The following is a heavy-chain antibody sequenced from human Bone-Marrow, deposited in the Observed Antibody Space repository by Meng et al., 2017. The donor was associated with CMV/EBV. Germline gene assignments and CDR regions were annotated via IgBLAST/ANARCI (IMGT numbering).Heavy chain of an antibody. CDR3: ARGRRRYYVGSGSQGGYGMDV. J-gene: IGHJ6*02. CDR1: GGSFSGYY. CDR2: INHSGST. D-gene: IGHD3-10*01. V-gene: IGHV4-34*01. Sequence: GSLRLSCAVYGGSFSGYYWSWIRQPPGKGLEWIGEINHSGSTNYNPSLKGRVTISVDTSKNQFSLKLSSVTAADTAVYYCARGRRRYYVGSGSQGGYGMDVWGQGTTVTVSS.